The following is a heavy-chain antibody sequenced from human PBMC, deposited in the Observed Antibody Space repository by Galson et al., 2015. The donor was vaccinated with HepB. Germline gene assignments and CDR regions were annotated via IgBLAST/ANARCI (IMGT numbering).Heavy chain of an antibody. CDR2: ISSNGGST. D-gene: IGHD2-2*01. CDR3: ARARKYQLPLYYGMDV. V-gene: IGHV3-64*01. CDR1: GFTFSSYA. J-gene: IGHJ6*02. Sequence: SLRLSCAASGFTFSSYAMHWVRQAPGKGLEYVSAISSNGGSTYYANSVKGRFTISRDNSKNTLYLQMGSLRAEDMAVYYCARARKYQLPLYYGMDVWGQGTTVTVSS.